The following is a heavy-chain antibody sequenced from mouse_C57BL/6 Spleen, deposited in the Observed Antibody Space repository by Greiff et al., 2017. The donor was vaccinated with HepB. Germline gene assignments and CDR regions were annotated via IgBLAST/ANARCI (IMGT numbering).Heavy chain of an antibody. D-gene: IGHD3-2*02. V-gene: IGHV1-15*01. Sequence: QVQLQQSGAELVRPGASVTLSCKASGYTFTDYEMHWVKQTPVHGLEWIGAIDPETGGTAYNQKFKGKAILTADKSSSTAYMELRSLTSEDSAVYYCTRRGVTAQAIDYWGQGTTLTVSS. CDR3: TRRGVTAQAIDY. CDR2: IDPETGGT. J-gene: IGHJ2*01. CDR1: GYTFTDYE.